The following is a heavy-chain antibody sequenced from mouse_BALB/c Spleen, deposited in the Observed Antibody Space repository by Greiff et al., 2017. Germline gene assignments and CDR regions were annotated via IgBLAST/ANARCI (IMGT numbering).Heavy chain of an antibody. D-gene: IGHD1-1*01. CDR3: TSLLRRYFDV. Sequence: EVQVVESGGGLVKPGGSLKLSCAASGFTFSSYTMSWVRQTPEKRLEWVATISSGGSYTYYPDSVKGRFTISRDNAKNTLYLQMSSLKSEDTAMYYCTSLLRRYFDVWGAGTTVTVSS. J-gene: IGHJ1*01. CDR1: GFTFSSYT. CDR2: ISSGGSYT. V-gene: IGHV5-6-4*01.